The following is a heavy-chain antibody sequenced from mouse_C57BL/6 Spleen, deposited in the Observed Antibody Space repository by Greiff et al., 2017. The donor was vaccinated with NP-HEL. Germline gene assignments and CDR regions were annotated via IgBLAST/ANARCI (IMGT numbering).Heavy chain of an antibody. Sequence: EVQLQESGAELVRPGASVKLSCTASGFNIKDDYMHWVKQRPEQGLEWIGRIDPENGDTEYASKFQGKATITADTSSNTAYLQLSSLTSEDTAVYYCTWNYDAMDYWGQGTSVTVSS. J-gene: IGHJ4*01. CDR3: TWNYDAMDY. CDR1: GFNIKDDY. V-gene: IGHV14-4*01. CDR2: IDPENGDT.